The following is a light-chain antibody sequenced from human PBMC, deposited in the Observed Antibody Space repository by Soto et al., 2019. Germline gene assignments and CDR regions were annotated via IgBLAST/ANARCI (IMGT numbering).Light chain of an antibody. V-gene: IGLV2-8*01. J-gene: IGLJ2*01. Sequence: QSALTQPPSASGSPGQSVTISCTGTSSDIGGYNYVSWYQQHPGKAPKLMVYEVSKRPSGVPDRFSGSKSGNTASLTVSGLKVEDEADYYCTSYAGSNNFVVFGGGPKLTVL. CDR1: SSDIGGYNY. CDR2: EVS. CDR3: TSYAGSNNFVV.